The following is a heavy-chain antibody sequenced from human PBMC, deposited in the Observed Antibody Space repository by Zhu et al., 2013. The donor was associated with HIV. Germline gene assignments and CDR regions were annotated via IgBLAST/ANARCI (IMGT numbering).Heavy chain of an antibody. V-gene: IGHV1-8*01. Sequence: QVQLVQSGAEVKKPGASVKVSCKASGYTFTSYDINWVRQATGQGLEWMGWMNPNSGNTGYAQKFQGRVTMTRNTSISTAYMELSSLRSEDTAVYYCARVWYYSSGWYSEEALDYWGQGTLVTVSS. CDR2: MNPNSGNT. D-gene: IGHD6-19*01. CDR3: ARVWYYSSGWYSEEALDY. J-gene: IGHJ4*02. CDR1: GYTFTSYD.